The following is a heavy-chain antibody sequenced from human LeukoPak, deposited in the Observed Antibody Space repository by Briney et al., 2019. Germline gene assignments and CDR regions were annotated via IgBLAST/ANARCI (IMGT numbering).Heavy chain of an antibody. Sequence: PGGSLRLSCVGSGFTFRNYWMNWVRQAPGKGLEWVANIDQDGSEKHFGDSVKGRFTIFRDNAKNSVFLEMNSLRADDTAAYYCARGTNAYPGTDYWGQGTLVTVSS. D-gene: IGHD1-14*01. CDR1: GFTFRNYW. CDR2: IDQDGSEK. CDR3: ARGTNAYPGTDY. J-gene: IGHJ4*02. V-gene: IGHV3-7*01.